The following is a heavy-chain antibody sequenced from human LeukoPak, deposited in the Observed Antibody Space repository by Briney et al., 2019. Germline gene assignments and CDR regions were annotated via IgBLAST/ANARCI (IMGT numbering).Heavy chain of an antibody. D-gene: IGHD5-12*01. CDR2: INWNGDST. CDR1: GFTFDDYD. V-gene: IGHV3-20*04. Sequence: GGSLRLSCAASGFTFDDYDMSWVRQAPGKGLELVSGINWNGDSTGYADSVKGRFTISRDNAKNSLYLQMNSLRAEDTALYYCARVVATMDYYYYMDAWGKGTTVTVSS. CDR3: ARVVATMDYYYYMDA. J-gene: IGHJ6*03.